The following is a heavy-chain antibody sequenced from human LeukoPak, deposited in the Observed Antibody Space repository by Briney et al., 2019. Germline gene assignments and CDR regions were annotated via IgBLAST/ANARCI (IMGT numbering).Heavy chain of an antibody. CDR2: INPNSGGT. Sequence: ASVKVSCKASGYTFTGYYMHWVRQAPGQGLEWMGWINPNSGGTNYAQKFQGRVTMTRNTSISTAYMELSSLRSEDTAVYYCARGLPRRIRSAGFDYWGQGTLVTVSS. CDR1: GYTFTGYY. J-gene: IGHJ4*02. D-gene: IGHD1-14*01. V-gene: IGHV1-2*02. CDR3: ARGLPRRIRSAGFDY.